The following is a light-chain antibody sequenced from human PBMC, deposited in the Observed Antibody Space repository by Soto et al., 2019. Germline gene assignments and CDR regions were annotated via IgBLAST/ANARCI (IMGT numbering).Light chain of an antibody. V-gene: IGLV2-14*03. Sequence: QSDLAQPASVSVSPGQSITISCTGTSSDVGGYNYVSWYQHHPGKAPKLIIYDVTNRPSGVSNPFSGSKSGNTASLTISGLQPEDEADYYCSSYTTSNTRQIVFGTGTKVTVL. CDR1: SSDVGGYNY. J-gene: IGLJ1*01. CDR2: DVT. CDR3: SSYTTSNTRQIV.